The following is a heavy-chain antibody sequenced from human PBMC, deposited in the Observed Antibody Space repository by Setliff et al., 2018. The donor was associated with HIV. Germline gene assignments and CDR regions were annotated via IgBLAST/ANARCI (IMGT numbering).Heavy chain of an antibody. J-gene: IGHJ5*02. V-gene: IGHV5-51*01. CDR1: GYSFTSYW. CDR3: ARANNWFDP. Sequence: RGESLKISCKGSGYSFTSYWIAWVRQMPGKGLEWMGLIYPRDSDTRYSPSFQGQVTISVDKSISTAYLHWSSLKASDTAMYFCARANNWFDPWGQGTLVTVS. CDR2: IYPRDSDT.